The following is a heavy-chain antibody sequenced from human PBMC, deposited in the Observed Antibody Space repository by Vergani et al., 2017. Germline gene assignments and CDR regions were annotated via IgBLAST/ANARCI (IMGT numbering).Heavy chain of an antibody. J-gene: IGHJ6*02. CDR1: GFAFRTYG. V-gene: IGHV3-33*06. Sequence: QVQLVESGGGVVQPGRSLRLSCVASGFAFRTYGMHWVRQAPGKGLEWVAIIWYDGSNTYYADSVKGRFTVSRDNSRNTRFLQMNSLRVEDTAVYYCAKDPSSPTVTSDYYYYYGMDVWCQGTTVTVSS. CDR2: IWYDGSNT. CDR3: AKDPSSPTVTSDYYYYYGMDV. D-gene: IGHD4-11*01.